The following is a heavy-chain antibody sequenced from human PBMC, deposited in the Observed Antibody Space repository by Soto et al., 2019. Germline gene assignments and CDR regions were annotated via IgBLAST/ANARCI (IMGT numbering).Heavy chain of an antibody. Sequence: EVQVVETGGGLIQPGGSLRLSCAVSGFTVSSNYMSWVRQPPGKGPEWVSDFYSGGSTYYADSVKGRFTISRDNSKNTLYLQMNSLRAEDTAVYYCARERDGHNPNWFDLWGQGTLVTVSS. CDR3: ARERDGHNPNWFDL. D-gene: IGHD2-8*01. J-gene: IGHJ5*02. CDR2: FYSGGST. V-gene: IGHV3-53*02. CDR1: GFTVSSNY.